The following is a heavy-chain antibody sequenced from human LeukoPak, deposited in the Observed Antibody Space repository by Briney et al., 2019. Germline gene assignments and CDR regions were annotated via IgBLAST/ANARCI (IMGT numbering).Heavy chain of an antibody. J-gene: IGHJ5*02. D-gene: IGHD2-15*01. CDR3: ARETRVRYCSGGSCHGFWFDP. CDR1: GYTFTSYY. CDR2: INPSGGST. V-gene: IGHV1-46*01. Sequence: ASVKVSCKASGYTFTSYYMHWVRQAPGQGLEWMGIINPSGGSTSYAQTFQGRVTMTRDTATSTVYMELSSLRSEDTAVYYCARETRVRYCSGGSCHGFWFDPWGQGTLVTVSS.